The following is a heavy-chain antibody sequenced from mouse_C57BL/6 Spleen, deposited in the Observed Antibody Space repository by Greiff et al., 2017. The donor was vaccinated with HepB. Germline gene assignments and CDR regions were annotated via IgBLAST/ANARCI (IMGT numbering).Heavy chain of an antibody. CDR2: ISNGGGST. Sequence: DVHLVESGGGLVQPGGSLKLSCAASGFTFSDYYMYWVRQTPEKRLEWVAYISNGGGSTYYPDTVKGRFTISRDNAKNTLYLQMSRLKSEDTAMYYCARTGYGSPFAYWGQGTLVTVSA. CDR3: ARTGYGSPFAY. J-gene: IGHJ3*01. V-gene: IGHV5-12*01. CDR1: GFTFSDYY. D-gene: IGHD1-1*01.